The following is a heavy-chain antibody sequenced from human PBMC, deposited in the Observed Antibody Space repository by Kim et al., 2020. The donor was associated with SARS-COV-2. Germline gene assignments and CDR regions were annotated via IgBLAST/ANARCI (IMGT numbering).Heavy chain of an antibody. CDR1: GYTFTAYY. CDR3: ARAGRSVAANCYGLDV. D-gene: IGHD3-10*01. J-gene: IGHJ6*02. V-gene: IGHV1-2*02. CDR2: INPNNGGT. Sequence: ASVKVSCKTSGYTFTAYYLHWVRQAPGHGPEWMGWINPNNGGTNSAQKFQGRVTMTTDTSITTVYMELSRLISDDTAVYFCARAGRSVAANCYGLDVLCQ.